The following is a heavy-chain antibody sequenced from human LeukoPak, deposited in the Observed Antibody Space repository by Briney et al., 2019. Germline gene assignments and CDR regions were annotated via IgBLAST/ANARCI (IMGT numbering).Heavy chain of an antibody. J-gene: IGHJ6*03. Sequence: ASVKVSFKASGYTFTNYAMNGVRQAPGQGREWMGLINTNTGNPTYAQGFTGRFVFSLDTSVSTAYLQISSLKAEDTAVYYCARDWGVEARPGYRDVWGKGTTVTVSS. CDR2: INTNTGNP. CDR3: ARDWGVEARPGYRDV. CDR1: GYTFTNYA. D-gene: IGHD6-6*01. V-gene: IGHV7-4-1*02.